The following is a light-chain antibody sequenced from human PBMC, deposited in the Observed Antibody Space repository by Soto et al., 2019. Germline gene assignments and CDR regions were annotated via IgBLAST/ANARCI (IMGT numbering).Light chain of an antibody. CDR2: YDS. J-gene: IGLJ1*01. CDR3: QVWDTTSNHSV. V-gene: IGLV3-21*04. Sequence: SYELIQPPSVSVAPGKTARVTCGGNNVGSNSVNWYLQKPGQAPVLVIYYDSDRPAGIPERLSGSKSGNTATLTITGVDAGDEADYYCQVWDTTSNHSVFGTGTKVTVL. CDR1: NVGSNS.